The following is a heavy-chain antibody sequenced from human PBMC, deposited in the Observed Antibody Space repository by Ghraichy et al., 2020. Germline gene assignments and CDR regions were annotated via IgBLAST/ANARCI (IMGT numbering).Heavy chain of an antibody. CDR1: GGSVSSDPYS. J-gene: IGHJ6*02. Sequence: SETLSLTCIVSGGSVSSDPYSWTWVRQPSGKGLEWIGYIYHSGSANLNPSLKSRVAISVDRSENQSSLKLNSMSAADTAVYYCAVLASNGVDVWGRGTKVTVSS. V-gene: IGHV4-30-2*01. CDR3: AVLASNGVDV. CDR2: IYHSGSA. D-gene: IGHD3-3*01.